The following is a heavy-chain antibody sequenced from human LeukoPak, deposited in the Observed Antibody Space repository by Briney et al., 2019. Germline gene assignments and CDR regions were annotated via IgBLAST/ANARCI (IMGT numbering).Heavy chain of an antibody. Sequence: ASVKVSCKASAGTFSSYALSRVRQTPGQGLEWMGGIIPIFGTANYAQKFQGRVTITADESTSTAYRELSSLRSEDTAVYYCARWGRGCSSTSCYKDTWFDPWGQGTLVTVSS. D-gene: IGHD2-2*01. CDR2: IIPIFGTA. CDR1: AGTFSSYA. J-gene: IGHJ5*02. V-gene: IGHV1-69*01. CDR3: ARWGRGCSSTSCYKDTWFDP.